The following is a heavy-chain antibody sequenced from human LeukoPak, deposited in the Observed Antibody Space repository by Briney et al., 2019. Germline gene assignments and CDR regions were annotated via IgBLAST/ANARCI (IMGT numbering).Heavy chain of an antibody. CDR1: GFTFSSNG. V-gene: IGHV3-23*01. Sequence: GGGLRLPCVASGFTFSSNGNSRVRQPPGGGVGVGLSTSGSGDDTYYADSVKGRFTLSRDNSKNTLYLQMNSLRADDTAVYYCAKKRSSGGATQFDYWGQGTLVTVSS. CDR3: AKKRSSGGATQFDY. D-gene: IGHD2-15*01. J-gene: IGHJ4*02. CDR2: TSGSGDDT.